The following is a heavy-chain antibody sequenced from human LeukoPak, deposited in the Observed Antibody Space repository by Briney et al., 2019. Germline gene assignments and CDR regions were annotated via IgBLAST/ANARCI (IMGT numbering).Heavy chain of an antibody. V-gene: IGHV1-46*01. CDR1: GYTFTNYY. Sequence: ASVKVSCKASGYTFTNYYIHWVRQAPGQGLEWMGIINPSGGSTSYAQKFQGRVTMTRDTSTSTVYMELSSLRSEDTAVYYCARDHLADGVPAATYYFDYWGQGTLVTVSS. J-gene: IGHJ4*02. CDR3: ARDHLADGVPAATYYFDY. D-gene: IGHD2-2*01. CDR2: INPSGGST.